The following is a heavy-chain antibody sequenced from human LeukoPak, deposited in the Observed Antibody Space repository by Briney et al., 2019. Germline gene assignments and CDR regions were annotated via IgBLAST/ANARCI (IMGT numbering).Heavy chain of an antibody. D-gene: IGHD3-3*01. Sequence: PGGSLRLSCAASGFTFSSYAMSWVRQAPGKGLEWVSAISGSGGSTYYADSVKGRFTISRDNSKNTLYLQMSSLRAEDTAVYYCAKKDTIFGVVISGPWGQGTLVTVSS. CDR1: GFTFSSYA. CDR3: AKKDTIFGVVISGP. CDR2: ISGSGGST. V-gene: IGHV3-23*01. J-gene: IGHJ5*02.